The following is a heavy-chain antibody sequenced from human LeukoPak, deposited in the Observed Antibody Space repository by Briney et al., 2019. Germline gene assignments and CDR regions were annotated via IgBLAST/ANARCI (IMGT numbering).Heavy chain of an antibody. CDR1: GFSFSNAW. D-gene: IGHD3-3*01. Sequence: PGGSLRLSCAASGFSFSNAWMSWVRQAPGKGLEWVGRIKSKTDGGTTDYAAPVKGRFTISRDDSKNTLYLQMNSLKTEDTAVYYCTTDGIRFLEWLYPNYYYYGMDVWGQGTTVTVSS. CDR3: TTDGIRFLEWLYPNYYYYGMDV. V-gene: IGHV3-15*01. CDR2: IKSKTDGGTT. J-gene: IGHJ6*02.